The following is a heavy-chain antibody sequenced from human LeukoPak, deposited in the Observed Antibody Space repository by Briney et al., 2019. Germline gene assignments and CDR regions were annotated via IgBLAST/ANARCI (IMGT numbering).Heavy chain of an antibody. D-gene: IGHD6-6*01. Sequence: SQALSLTCTVSGGSISSDTYYWSWIRQHPGKGLEWIGYIYYSGSTYYNPYLKSRVTISVDKEKNQFGLKLPSVTAADRCVWFCARTSIATRHFDYWGQGTLVTVSS. CDR1: GGSISSDTYY. J-gene: IGHJ4*02. CDR3: ARTSIATRHFDY. CDR2: IYYSGST. V-gene: IGHV4-31*03.